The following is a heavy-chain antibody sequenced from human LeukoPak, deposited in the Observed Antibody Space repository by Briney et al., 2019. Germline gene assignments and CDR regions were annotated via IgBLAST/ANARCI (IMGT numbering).Heavy chain of an antibody. CDR1: GFTFSSYW. V-gene: IGHV3-7*01. CDR2: IKQDGGEK. J-gene: IGHJ4*02. D-gene: IGHD1-26*01. Sequence: HTGGSLRLSCAASGFTFSSYWMSWARQAPGKGLEWVANIKQDGGEKYYVDSVKGRFTISRDNAKNSLYLQMNSLRAEDTAVYYCARVPGDRLTGFDYWGQGTLVTVSS. CDR3: ARVPGDRLTGFDY.